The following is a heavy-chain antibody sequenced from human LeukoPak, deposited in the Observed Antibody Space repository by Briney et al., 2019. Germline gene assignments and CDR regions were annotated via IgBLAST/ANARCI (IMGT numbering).Heavy chain of an antibody. CDR2: INPDSGAT. Sequence: ASVKVSCKASGYTFADYYVHWVRQAPGQGLEWLGWINPDSGATNFAQRFRGRVTMTRDTSVNTAHMELNNLRSDDTAVYYCARDLCHGGSCFHFDSWGQGTLVTVSS. J-gene: IGHJ4*02. D-gene: IGHD2-15*01. CDR1: GYTFADYY. CDR3: ARDLCHGGSCFHFDS. V-gene: IGHV1-2*02.